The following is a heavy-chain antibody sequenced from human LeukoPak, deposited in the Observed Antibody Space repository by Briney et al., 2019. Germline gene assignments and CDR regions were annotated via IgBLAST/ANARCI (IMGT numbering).Heavy chain of an antibody. CDR1: GFTFSSYS. D-gene: IGHD3-22*01. CDR3: ARDDTGYDSSGYSYY. CDR2: ISSSSSTI. J-gene: IGHJ4*02. V-gene: IGHV3-48*02. Sequence: LTGGSLRHSCAASGFTFSSYSMTWVRQAPGKGLEWVSYISSSSSTIYYADSVKGRFTISRDNAKNSLYLQMNSLRDEDTAVYYCARDDTGYDSSGYSYYWGQGTLVTVSS.